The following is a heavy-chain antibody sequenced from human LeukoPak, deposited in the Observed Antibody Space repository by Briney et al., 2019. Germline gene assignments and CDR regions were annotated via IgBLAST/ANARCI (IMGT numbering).Heavy chain of an antibody. CDR1: GFTFSSYW. CDR3: GREELLGAYYYYGMDV. CDR2: IKKGGSRK. V-gene: IGHV3-7*01. D-gene: IGHD1-26*01. J-gene: IGHJ6*02. Sequence: PGGSLRLFCAVSGFTFSSYWMSCVRQAPGKGREWVTHIKKGGSRKYYVDSVKSRFTTSRDNAKNSLYLQMNSLRAEDTAVYYCGREELLGAYYYYGMDVWGQGTTVTVSS.